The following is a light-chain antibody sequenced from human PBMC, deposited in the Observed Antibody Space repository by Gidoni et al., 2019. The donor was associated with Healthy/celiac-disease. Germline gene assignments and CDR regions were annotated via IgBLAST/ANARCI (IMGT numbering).Light chain of an antibody. CDR3: QQLNSYPRT. J-gene: IGKJ5*01. CDR2: AAS. CDR1: QGISSY. Sequence: DIQLTQSPSFRSASVGDRVTIPCRASQGISSYLAWYQQKPGKAPKLLIYAASTLQSGVPSRFSGSGSGTEFTLTISSLQPEDFATYYCQQLNSYPRTFGQGTRLEIK. V-gene: IGKV1-9*01.